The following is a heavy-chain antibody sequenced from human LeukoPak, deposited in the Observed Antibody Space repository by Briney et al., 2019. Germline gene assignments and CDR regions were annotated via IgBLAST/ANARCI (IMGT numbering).Heavy chain of an antibody. Sequence: GASVKVSCKASGGTFSSYAISWVRQAPGQGLEWMGGIIPIFGTANYAQKFQGRVTITADESTSTAYMELSSLRSEDTAVYYCAWGYSGSSWTEDYWGQGTLVTVSS. J-gene: IGHJ4*02. D-gene: IGHD1-26*01. CDR3: AWGYSGSSWTEDY. V-gene: IGHV1-69*13. CDR2: IIPIFGTA. CDR1: GGTFSSYA.